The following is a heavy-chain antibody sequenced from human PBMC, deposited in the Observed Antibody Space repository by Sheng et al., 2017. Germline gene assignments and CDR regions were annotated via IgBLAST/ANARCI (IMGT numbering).Heavy chain of an antibody. CDR1: VTPSAMVYY. J-gene: IGHJ4*02. D-gene: IGHD5-18*01. V-gene: IGHV4-38-2*01. Sequence: QVQLQESGPGLVKAFRRPCPSPALSLVTPSAMVYYWGWFRQPPGKGLEWIGSVYHTGSTYYSPSLQESSTISVDTSNNQFSLKLNSVTAADTAVYYCSKAAGGGYIYGRPFDCWGQGMLVTVSS. CDR3: SKAAGGGYIYGRPFDC. CDR2: VYHTGST.